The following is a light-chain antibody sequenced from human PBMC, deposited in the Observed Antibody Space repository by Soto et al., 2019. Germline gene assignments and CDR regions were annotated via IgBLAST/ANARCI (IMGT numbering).Light chain of an antibody. CDR1: SSDIGGYNF. CDR2: EVT. CDR3: SSFSSSSTDV. Sequence: QSALNQPVAVTGSLGQSITISCTGTSSDIGGYNFVSWDRHHPGKAPKLMIYEVTNRPSGVSNRFSGSRSGNTASLTISGLQAEDEGDYYCSSFSSSSTDVFGTGTKVTVL. J-gene: IGLJ1*01. V-gene: IGLV2-14*01.